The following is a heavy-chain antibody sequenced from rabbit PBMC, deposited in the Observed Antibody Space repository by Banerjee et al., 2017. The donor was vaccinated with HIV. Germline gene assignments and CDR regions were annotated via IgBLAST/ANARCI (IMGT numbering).Heavy chain of an antibody. D-gene: IGHD7-1*01. CDR3: ARGGGGYAGYGHGDDAFDP. CDR1: GFSFSSSYW. Sequence: QEHLEESGGDLVKPEGSLTLTCTASGFSFSSSYWISWVRQAPGKGPEWIACIYNGDGRIYHATWAKGRFTISKTSSTTVTLQMTSLTVADTATYFCARGGGGYAGYGHGDDAFDPWGQGTLVTVS. CDR2: IYNGDGRI. J-gene: IGHJ2*01. V-gene: IGHV1S45*01.